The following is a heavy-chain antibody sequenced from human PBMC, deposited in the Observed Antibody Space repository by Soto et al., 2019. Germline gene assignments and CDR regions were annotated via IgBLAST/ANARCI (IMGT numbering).Heavy chain of an antibody. Sequence: SQTLSLTCAISGDSVSSNSAAWNWIRQSPSRGLEWLGRTYYRSKWYNDYAVSVKSRIIINPDTSKNQFSLQLNSVTPEDTAVYYCARDGSFSSGSYLGLFDYWGQGTLVTVSS. CDR1: GDSVSSNSAA. V-gene: IGHV6-1*01. CDR2: TYYRSKWYN. J-gene: IGHJ4*02. CDR3: ARDGSFSSGSYLGLFDY. D-gene: IGHD1-26*01.